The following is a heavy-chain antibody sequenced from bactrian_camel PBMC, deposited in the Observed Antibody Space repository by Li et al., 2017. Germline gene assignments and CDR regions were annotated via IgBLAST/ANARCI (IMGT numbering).Heavy chain of an antibody. V-gene: IGHV3S57*01. CDR3: AARPKGLYSCEYYGFRGYTY. D-gene: IGHD5*01. CDR2: IKIDGST. Sequence: LSCAASGFTYSRYCIGWFRQAPTQEREEIATIKIDGSTTYADSVKGRFTISRDNDKNTLYLRLNVLKTEDTAMYYCAARPKGLYSCEYYGFRGYTYWGQGTQVTVS. CDR1: GFTYSRYC. J-gene: IGHJ4*01.